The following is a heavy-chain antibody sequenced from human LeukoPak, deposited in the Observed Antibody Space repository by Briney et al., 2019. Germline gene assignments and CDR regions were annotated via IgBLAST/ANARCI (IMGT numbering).Heavy chain of an antibody. D-gene: IGHD4-17*01. CDR1: GFTFSNAW. Sequence: GSLRLSCAASGFTFSNAWMSWVRQAPGKGLEWVGRIKSKTDGGTTDYAAPVKGRFTISRDDSKNTLYLQMNSLKTEDTAVYYCTTDYGDFSDFDYWGQGTLVTVSS. V-gene: IGHV3-15*01. J-gene: IGHJ4*02. CDR3: TTDYGDFSDFDY. CDR2: IKSKTDGGTT.